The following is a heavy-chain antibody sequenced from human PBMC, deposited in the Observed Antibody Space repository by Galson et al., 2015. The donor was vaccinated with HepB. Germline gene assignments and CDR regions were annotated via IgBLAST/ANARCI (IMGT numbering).Heavy chain of an antibody. Sequence: SLRLSCAASGFPFNYYPVHWVRQAPGKGLEWVAVVSEDGNRKYYADSVRGRFTVSRDNFRNTLDLQMSSLRVEDTAVYYCTRKHCRGGSCHWGDSFDLWGQGTLVTVSS. J-gene: IGHJ3*01. D-gene: IGHD2-15*01. CDR1: GFPFNYYP. CDR3: TRKHCRGGSCHWGDSFDL. V-gene: IGHV3-30-3*01. CDR2: VSEDGNRK.